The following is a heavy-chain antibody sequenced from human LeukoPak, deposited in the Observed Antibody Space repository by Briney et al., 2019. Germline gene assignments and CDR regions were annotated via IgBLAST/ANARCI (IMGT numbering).Heavy chain of an antibody. CDR2: ISSSGSTI. D-gene: IGHD6-13*01. J-gene: IGHJ3*02. CDR3: AGSIAAAGTSAFDI. Sequence: PGGSLRLSCAASGFTFSDYYMSWIRKAPGKGLEWVSYISSSGSTIYYADSVKGRFTISRDNAKNSLYLQMNSLRAEDTAVYYCAGSIAAAGTSAFDIWGQGTMVTVSS. CDR1: GFTFSDYY. V-gene: IGHV3-11*01.